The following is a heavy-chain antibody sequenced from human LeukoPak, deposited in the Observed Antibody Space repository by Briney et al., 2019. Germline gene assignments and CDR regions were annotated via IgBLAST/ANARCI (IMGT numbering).Heavy chain of an antibody. Sequence: SETLSLTCTVAGASISSYYWGWIRQPPGKGLEWIGSIYYSGSTYYNPSLKSRVTISVDTSKNQFSLKLSSVTAADTAVYYCATTAGKREYSSSSIDYWGQGTLVTVSS. D-gene: IGHD6-6*01. CDR3: ATTAGKREYSSSSIDY. CDR1: GASISSYY. CDR2: IYYSGST. V-gene: IGHV4-39*01. J-gene: IGHJ4*02.